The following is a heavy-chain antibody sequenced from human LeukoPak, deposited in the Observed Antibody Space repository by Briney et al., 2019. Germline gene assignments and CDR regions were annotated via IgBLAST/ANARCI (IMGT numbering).Heavy chain of an antibody. CDR3: ARVQYQLLFEGNWFDP. Sequence: ASVKVSCKASGYTFSGYYIHWVRQAPGQGLEWMGWINPNSGDTHYAQKFQGRVTMTSDTSSNKAYKALNRLISDDTAVYYCARVQYQLLFEGNWFDPWGQGTLVTVSA. D-gene: IGHD2-2*01. CDR2: INPNSGDT. V-gene: IGHV1-2*02. CDR1: GYTFSGYY. J-gene: IGHJ5*02.